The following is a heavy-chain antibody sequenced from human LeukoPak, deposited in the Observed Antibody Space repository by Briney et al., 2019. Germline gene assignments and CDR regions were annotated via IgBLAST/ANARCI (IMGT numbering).Heavy chain of an antibody. CDR3: AGSPIAAAGIDI. D-gene: IGHD6-13*01. CDR2: ISWNSGSI. V-gene: IGHV3-9*01. Sequence: PGGSLRLSCAASGFTFDDYAMHWVRQAPGKGLEWVSGISWNSGSISYADSVKGRFTISRDNSKNTLYLQMNSLRAEDTAVYYCAGSPIAAAGIDIWGQGTMVTVSS. J-gene: IGHJ3*02. CDR1: GFTFDDYA.